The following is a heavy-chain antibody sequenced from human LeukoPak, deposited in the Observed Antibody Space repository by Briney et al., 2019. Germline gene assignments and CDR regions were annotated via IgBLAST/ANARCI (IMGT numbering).Heavy chain of an antibody. V-gene: IGHV3-23*01. J-gene: IGHJ4*02. D-gene: IGHD6-13*01. CDR2: ISGSGAST. Sequence: PGGSLRLSCLTSGFTLGTNAMSWVRQAPGKGLEWISGISGSGASTYYADSVKGRFAISRDNSKNTLYLQMNSLRAEDTAVYYCAKDYEYNSNTWYFHWGRGTLVSVSS. CDR3: AKDYEYNSNTWYFH. CDR1: GFTLGTNA.